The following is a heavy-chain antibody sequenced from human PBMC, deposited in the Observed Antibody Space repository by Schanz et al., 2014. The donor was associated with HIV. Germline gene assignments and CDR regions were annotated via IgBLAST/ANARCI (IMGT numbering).Heavy chain of an antibody. CDR1: GFSISSYA. D-gene: IGHD2-8*01. J-gene: IGHJ6*02. V-gene: IGHV3-23*01. CDR2: ITGSGSHI. Sequence: EVQLLESGGGLAQPGGSLRLSCAASGFSISSYAMIWVRQAPGKGLEWVSTITGSGSHIYYADSVKGRFTISRDNSKNTLSLQLNSLRAEDTAVYYCANSGYCTSGICYTRGNGLDVWGQGTTVTVSS. CDR3: ANSGYCTSGICYTRGNGLDV.